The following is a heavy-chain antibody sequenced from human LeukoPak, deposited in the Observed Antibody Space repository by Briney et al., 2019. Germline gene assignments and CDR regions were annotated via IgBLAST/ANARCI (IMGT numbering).Heavy chain of an antibody. Sequence: GGSLRLSCAASGFAFDTYSMNWVRQAPGKGLEWVSFISSSSTTIYYADSVKGRFTISRDNAKNSLYLQMNSLRAEDTAVYYCAKAGSGWDFDDWGQGTLVTVSS. D-gene: IGHD6-19*01. CDR3: AKAGSGWDFDD. CDR2: ISSSSTTI. CDR1: GFAFDTYS. J-gene: IGHJ4*02. V-gene: IGHV3-48*01.